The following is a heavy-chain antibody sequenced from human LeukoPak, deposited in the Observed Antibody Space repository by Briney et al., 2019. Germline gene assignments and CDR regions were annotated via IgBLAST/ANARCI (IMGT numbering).Heavy chain of an antibody. J-gene: IGHJ4*02. CDR2: MDQDGSEI. V-gene: IGHV3-7*01. CDR1: GFTFSNYW. CDR3: ARDRGYSTFDN. D-gene: IGHD3-10*01. Sequence: GGSLRLSCAGSGFTFSNYWMSWVRQAPGKGLEWVANMDQDGSEINYVDSVKGRFTISRDNAKNSLYLQMNSLRADDTAVYFCARDRGYSTFDNWGQGTLVTVS.